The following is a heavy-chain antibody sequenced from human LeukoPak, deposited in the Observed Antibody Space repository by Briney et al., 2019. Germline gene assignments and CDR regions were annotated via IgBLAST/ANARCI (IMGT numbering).Heavy chain of an antibody. J-gene: IGHJ4*02. V-gene: IGHV3-74*01. CDR2: INSDGSST. D-gene: IGHD6-19*01. CDR3: ARGRSSGWFDY. CDR1: GFTFSSYW. Sequence: GGSLRLSCAASGFTFSSYWMHWVRQTPGKGLVWVSRINSDGSSTNYADSVKGRFTISRDNAKNTLYLQMNSLRAEDTAVYYCARGRSSGWFDYWGQGTLVTVSS.